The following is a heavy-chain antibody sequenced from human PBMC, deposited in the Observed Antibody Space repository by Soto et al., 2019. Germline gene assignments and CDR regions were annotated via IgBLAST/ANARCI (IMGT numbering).Heavy chain of an antibody. CDR1: DFAFRLHG. CDR3: ARDRSSSYSYAMDL. CDR2: IWHDGTRK. J-gene: IGHJ6*02. Sequence: QVHLVESGGGVVQPGGSLTLSCSVSDFAFRLHGIHWVRHTPGKGLEWVAMIWHDGTRKYFRDSVRGRFTISRDSAKKKVDLQMINLRGDDSALYFCARDRSSSYSYAMDLWGQGTTVTFSS. V-gene: IGHV3-33*01. D-gene: IGHD3-10*01.